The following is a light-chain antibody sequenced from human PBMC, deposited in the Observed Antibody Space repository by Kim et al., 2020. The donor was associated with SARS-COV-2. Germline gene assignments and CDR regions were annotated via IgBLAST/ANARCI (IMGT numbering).Light chain of an antibody. Sequence: QSVLTQPPSVSAAPGQKVSISCSGGYSNIGSHFVSWYQQLPGTVPKLLIYDNDKRPSGIPDRFSGSKSGTSATLGITGLQTGDEADYYCGTWDNSLLGVVFGGGTQLTVL. V-gene: IGLV1-51*01. CDR2: DND. CDR1: YSNIGSHF. J-gene: IGLJ2*01. CDR3: GTWDNSLLGVV.